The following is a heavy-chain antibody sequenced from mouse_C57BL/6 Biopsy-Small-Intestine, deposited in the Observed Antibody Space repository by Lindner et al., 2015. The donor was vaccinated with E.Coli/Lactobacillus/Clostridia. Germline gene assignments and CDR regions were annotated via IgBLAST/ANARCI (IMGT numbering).Heavy chain of an antibody. CDR3: VRDRSDSSGYPYAMDY. J-gene: IGHJ4*01. V-gene: IGHV10-3*01. Sequence: VQLQESGGGLVQPKGSLKLSCAASGFTFNSYAMHWVRQAPGKGLEWVARIRSKSSNFATYYADSVKDRFTISRDDSQSMLYLQMNNLKTEDTAIYYCVRDRSDSSGYPYAMDYWGQGTSVTVSS. CDR1: GFTFNSYA. CDR2: IRSKSSNFAT. D-gene: IGHD3-2*02.